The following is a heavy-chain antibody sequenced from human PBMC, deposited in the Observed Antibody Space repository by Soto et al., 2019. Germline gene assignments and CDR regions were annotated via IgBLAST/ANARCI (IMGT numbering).Heavy chain of an antibody. Sequence: SVKVSCKASGGTFSSYAISWVRQAPGQGLEWMGGIIPIFGTANYAQKFQGRVTITADESTSTAYMELSSLRSEDTAVYYCARVLIIEAAGDIRYFFDYWARGTLVPVSS. CDR3: ARVLIIEAAGDIRYFFDY. CDR2: IIPIFGTA. D-gene: IGHD6-13*01. V-gene: IGHV1-69*13. J-gene: IGHJ4*02. CDR1: GGTFSSYA.